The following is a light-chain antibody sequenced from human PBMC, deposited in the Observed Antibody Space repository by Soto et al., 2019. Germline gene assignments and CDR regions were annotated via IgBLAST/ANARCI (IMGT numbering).Light chain of an antibody. V-gene: IGKV3-15*01. CDR1: QSVSGN. CDR3: QQYNNWPGT. Sequence: EIIMTQSPATLSVSPGERVTLSCRASQSVSGNLAWYQLKPGQAPRLLISGASARATGFPARFSGSGSGTEFTLTISSLQSEDFAVYYCQQYNNWPGTFGQGTKVEIK. CDR2: GAS. J-gene: IGKJ1*01.